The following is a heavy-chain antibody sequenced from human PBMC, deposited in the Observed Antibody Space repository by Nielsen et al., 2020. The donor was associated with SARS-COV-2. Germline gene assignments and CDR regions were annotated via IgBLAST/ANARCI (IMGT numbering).Heavy chain of an antibody. Sequence: GGSLRLSCAASGFTFSDYYMSWIRQAPGKGLEWVSYISSSGSTIYYADSVKGRFTISRDNAKNSLYLQMNSLRAEDTAVYYCAGDRVTMVRGVIIDDDAFDIWGQGTMVTVSS. CDR2: ISSSGSTI. J-gene: IGHJ3*02. V-gene: IGHV3-11*01. CDR3: AGDRVTMVRGVIIDDDAFDI. D-gene: IGHD3-10*01. CDR1: GFTFSDYY.